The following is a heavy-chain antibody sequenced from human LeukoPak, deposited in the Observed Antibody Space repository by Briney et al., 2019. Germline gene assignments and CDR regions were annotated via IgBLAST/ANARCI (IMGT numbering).Heavy chain of an antibody. V-gene: IGHV4-30-2*01. Sequence: SETLSLTCTVSGGSISSGGYYWSWIRQPPGKGLEWIGYIYHSGSTYYNPSLKSRVTISVDRSKNQFSLKLSSVTAADTAVYYCARSTFARINWGQGTLVTVSS. CDR3: ARSTFARIN. CDR2: IYHSGST. D-gene: IGHD2-21*01. J-gene: IGHJ4*02. CDR1: GGSISSGGYY.